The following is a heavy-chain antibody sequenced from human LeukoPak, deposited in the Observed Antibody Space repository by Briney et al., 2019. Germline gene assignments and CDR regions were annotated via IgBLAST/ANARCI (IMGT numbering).Heavy chain of an antibody. Sequence: PSETLSLTCTVSGGSISSSSYYWGWIRQPPGKGLEWIGSIYYSGSAYYNPSLRSRVTISVDTSKNQFSLKLSSVTAADTAVYYCARLSRRGYGMHVWGQGTTVTVSS. CDR3: ARLSRRGYGMHV. CDR1: GGSISSSSYY. J-gene: IGHJ6*02. V-gene: IGHV4-39*01. CDR2: IYYSGSA.